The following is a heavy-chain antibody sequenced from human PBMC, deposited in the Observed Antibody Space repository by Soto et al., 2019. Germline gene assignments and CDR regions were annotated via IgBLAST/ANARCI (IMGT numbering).Heavy chain of an antibody. Sequence: QVQLVESGGGVVQPGRSLRLSCAASGFTFSSYGMHWVRQAPGKGLEWVAVISYDGSNKYYADSVKGRFTISRDNSKNTLYLQMNSLRAEDTAMYYCAKDRADAWGQGTLVTVSS. CDR2: ISYDGSNK. V-gene: IGHV3-30*18. CDR1: GFTFSSYG. J-gene: IGHJ5*02. CDR3: AKDRADA.